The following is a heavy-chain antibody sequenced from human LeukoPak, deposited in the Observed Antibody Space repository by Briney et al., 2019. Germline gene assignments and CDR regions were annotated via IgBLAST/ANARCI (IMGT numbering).Heavy chain of an antibody. CDR1: GLTFSSYG. Sequence: PGGSLRLSCAASGLTFSSYGMHWVRQAPGKGLEWVAFIRYDGSNKYYADSVKGRFTISRDNSKNTLYLQMNSLRAEDTAVYYCAKDGEFYYGSGSLDYWGQGTLVTVSS. J-gene: IGHJ4*02. V-gene: IGHV3-30*02. D-gene: IGHD3-10*01. CDR3: AKDGEFYYGSGSLDY. CDR2: IRYDGSNK.